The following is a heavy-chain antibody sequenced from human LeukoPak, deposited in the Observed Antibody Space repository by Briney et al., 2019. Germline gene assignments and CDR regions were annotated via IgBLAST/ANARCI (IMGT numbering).Heavy chain of an antibody. D-gene: IGHD2-2*01. CDR1: GYSFTNYW. Sequence: GESLKISCEGSGYSFTNYWIGWVRQMPGKGLEYMGIIYPGDSDSKYSPSFQGQVTISADKSISTAYLQWSSLRASDTAMYYCARQSPGDIVVVPAATFDLWGQGTLVTVSS. J-gene: IGHJ4*02. V-gene: IGHV5-51*01. CDR3: ARQSPGDIVVVPAATFDL. CDR2: IYPGDSDS.